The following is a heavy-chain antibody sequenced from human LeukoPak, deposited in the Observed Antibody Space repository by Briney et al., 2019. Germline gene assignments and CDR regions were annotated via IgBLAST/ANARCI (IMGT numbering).Heavy chain of an antibody. V-gene: IGHV3-23*01. CDR2: ISGSGIDT. J-gene: IGHJ4*02. D-gene: IGHD3-10*01. Sequence: PGGSLRLSCAASGFTFSSYALTWVRQAPGKGLEWVSGISGSGIDTYYADAVKGRFTISRDNSKNTLYLLMNSLRAEDTALYYGAKTSIHHSGSSTFDSWGQGTLVTVSS. CDR3: AKTSIHHSGSSTFDS. CDR1: GFTFSSYA.